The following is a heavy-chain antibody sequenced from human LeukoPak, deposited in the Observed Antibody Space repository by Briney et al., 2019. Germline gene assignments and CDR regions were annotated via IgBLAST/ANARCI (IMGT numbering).Heavy chain of an antibody. V-gene: IGHV3-11*01. J-gene: IGHJ4*02. CDR2: ISRSGSTK. CDR3: ARGVGGNARWRNFDWSKKIPMRDYFDY. CDR1: GFTFSDYN. Sequence: GGSLRLSCAASGFTFSDYNMRWIRQAPGKGLEWVSSISRSGSTKYYADSVKGRFTISRDNAKNSLFLQMNSLRAEDTAVYYCARGVGGNARWRNFDWSKKIPMRDYFDYWGQGTLVTVSS. D-gene: IGHD3-9*01.